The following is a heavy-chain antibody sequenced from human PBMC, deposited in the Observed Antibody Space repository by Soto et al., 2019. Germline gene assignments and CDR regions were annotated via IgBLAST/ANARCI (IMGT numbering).Heavy chain of an antibody. J-gene: IGHJ4*02. CDR2: IIPIFGTA. Sequence: QVQLVQSGAEVKKPGSSVKVSCKASGGTFSSYAISWVRQAPGQGLEWMGGIIPIFGTANYAQKFQARVTISADETTSTAYMELSSMRPEDTAVYYCSSYFQGGVVTSFDYWGQGTLVTVSS. V-gene: IGHV1-69*01. CDR1: GGTFSSYA. CDR3: SSYFQGGVVTSFDY. D-gene: IGHD2-21*02.